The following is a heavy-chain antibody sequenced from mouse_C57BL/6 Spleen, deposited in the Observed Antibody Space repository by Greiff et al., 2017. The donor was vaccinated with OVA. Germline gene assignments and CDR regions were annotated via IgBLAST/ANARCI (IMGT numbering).Heavy chain of an antibody. CDR2: IYPGSGST. Sequence: QVQLQQPGAELVKPGASVKMSCKASGYTFTSYWITWVKQRPGQGLEWIGDIYPGSGSTNYNEKFKSKATLTVDTSSSTAYMQRSSLTSEDSAVYYCARGYDGYPWYFDVWGTGTTVTVSS. J-gene: IGHJ1*03. CDR1: GYTFTSYW. D-gene: IGHD2-3*01. CDR3: ARGYDGYPWYFDV. V-gene: IGHV1-55*01.